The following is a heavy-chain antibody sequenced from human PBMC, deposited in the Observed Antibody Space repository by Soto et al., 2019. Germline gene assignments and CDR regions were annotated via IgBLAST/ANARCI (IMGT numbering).Heavy chain of an antibody. Sequence: EVQLVESGGGLVQPGGSLRLSCAASGFTFSSYSMNWVRQAPGKGLEWVSYISSSSSTIYYADSVKGRFTISRDNAKNSLYLQMNSLRDEDTAVYYCARDPDYGDLYYYGMDVWGQGTTVTVSS. J-gene: IGHJ6*02. CDR1: GFTFSSYS. CDR3: ARDPDYGDLYYYGMDV. V-gene: IGHV3-48*02. CDR2: ISSSSSTI. D-gene: IGHD4-17*01.